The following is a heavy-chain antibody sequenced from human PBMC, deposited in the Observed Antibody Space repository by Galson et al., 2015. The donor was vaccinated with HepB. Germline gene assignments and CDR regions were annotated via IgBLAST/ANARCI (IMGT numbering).Heavy chain of an antibody. CDR1: GFTFSSYA. D-gene: IGHD2-15*01. J-gene: IGHJ5*02. Sequence: SLRLSCAASGFTFSSYATSWVRQAPGKGLEWVSAISGSGGSTYYADSVKGRFTISRDNSKNTLYLQMNSLRAEDTAVYYCAKENPCSGGSCFFDYWGQGTLVTVSSGWFDPWGQGTLVTVSS. V-gene: IGHV3-23*01. CDR3: AKENPCSGGSCFFDYWGQGTLVTVSSGWFDP. CDR2: ISGSGGST.